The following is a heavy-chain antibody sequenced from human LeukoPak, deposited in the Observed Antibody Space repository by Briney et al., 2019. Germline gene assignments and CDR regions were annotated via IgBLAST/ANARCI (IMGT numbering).Heavy chain of an antibody. D-gene: IGHD2-21*01. Sequence: QPGGSLRLSCAASGFTFSGHWMTWVRQAPGKGLEWVANIREDASGTYYVDSVKGRFTISSDNAKNSLFLQMNSLRAEDTAMYYCARHIPRGNNYFDYWGQGTLVTVSS. CDR1: GFTFSGHW. CDR3: ARHIPRGNNYFDY. J-gene: IGHJ4*02. V-gene: IGHV3-7*01. CDR2: IREDASGT.